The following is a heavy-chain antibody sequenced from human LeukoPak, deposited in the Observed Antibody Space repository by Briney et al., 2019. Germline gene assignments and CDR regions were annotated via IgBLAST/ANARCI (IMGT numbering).Heavy chain of an antibody. D-gene: IGHD1-26*01. V-gene: IGHV1-46*01. CDR1: GYTFTSYY. J-gene: IGHJ4*02. CDR2: INPSSGTT. Sequence: ASVKVSCKASGYTFTSYYMQWVRQAPGQGLEWMGIINPSSGTTDYAQQFQGRVTLTRDTSTSKVNMELSRLRSEATAVYYCARAVGTNRYYFDYWGQGTLVSVSA. CDR3: ARAVGTNRYYFDY.